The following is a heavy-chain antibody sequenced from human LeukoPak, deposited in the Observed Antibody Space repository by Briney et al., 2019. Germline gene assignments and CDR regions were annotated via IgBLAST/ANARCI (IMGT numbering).Heavy chain of an antibody. CDR3: ARVGYSSYYYYMDV. CDR1: GGSISSYY. Sequence: SETLSLTCTVSGGSISSYYWSWIRQPPGKGLEWIGYIYYSGSTNYNPCLKSRVTISVDTSKNQFSLKLSSVTAADTAVYYCARVGYSSYYYYMDVWGKGTTVTVSS. V-gene: IGHV4-59*01. D-gene: IGHD5-18*01. CDR2: IYYSGST. J-gene: IGHJ6*03.